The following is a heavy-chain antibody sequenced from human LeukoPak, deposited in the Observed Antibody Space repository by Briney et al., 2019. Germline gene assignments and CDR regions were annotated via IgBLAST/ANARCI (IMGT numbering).Heavy chain of an antibody. CDR2: IYSGGGT. V-gene: IGHV3-53*01. J-gene: IGHJ4*02. CDR3: ARGLDVSYFDY. Sequence: GGSLRLSCAASGFTVSSNYMSWVRQAPGKGLEWVSVIYSGGGTYHADSVKGRFTISRDNSKNTLYLQMNSLRAEDKAVYYCARGLDVSYFDYWGQGTLVTVSS. D-gene: IGHD2/OR15-2a*01. CDR1: GFTVSSNY.